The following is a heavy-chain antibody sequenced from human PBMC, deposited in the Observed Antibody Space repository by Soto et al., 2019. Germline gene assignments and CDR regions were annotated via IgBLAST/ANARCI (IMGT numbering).Heavy chain of an antibody. D-gene: IGHD6-13*01. J-gene: IGHJ5*02. V-gene: IGHV4-59*01. CDR3: ARGAPRGSSRWYDGNWFDP. Sequence: SETLSLTCTVSGGSISSYHWSWIRQSPGKGLEWIGYIYYSGSTNYNPSLKSRVTISIDTSKNQFSLKLGSVTAADTAVYYCARGAPRGSSRWYDGNWFDPWGQGTLVTVSS. CDR2: IYYSGST. CDR1: GGSISSYH.